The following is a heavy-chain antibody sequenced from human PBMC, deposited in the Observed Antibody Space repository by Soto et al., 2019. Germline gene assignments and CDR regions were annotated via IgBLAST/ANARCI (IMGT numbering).Heavy chain of an antibody. Sequence: QVQLVESGGGVVQPGRSLRLSCAASGFTFSSYAMHWVRQAPGKGLEWVAVISYDGSNKYYADSVKGRFTISRDNSKNTVYLQMNSLGAEDTAVYYWARRYYRSGSFCDVWGQGTLVTVSS. CDR3: ARRYYRSGSFCDV. J-gene: IGHJ4*02. V-gene: IGHV3-30-3*01. D-gene: IGHD3-10*01. CDR1: GFTFSSYA. CDR2: ISYDGSNK.